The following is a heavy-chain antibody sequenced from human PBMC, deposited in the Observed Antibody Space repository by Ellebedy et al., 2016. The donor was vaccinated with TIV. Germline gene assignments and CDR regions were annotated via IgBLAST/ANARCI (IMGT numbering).Heavy chain of an antibody. V-gene: IGHV1-69*13. Sequence: AASVKVSCKASGGTFSSYAISWVRQAPGQGLEWMGGIIPIFGTANYAQKFQGRVTITADESTSTAYMELSSLRSEDTAVYYCARDRDSSSWYGSFYYYYYGMDVWGQGTTVTVSS. CDR2: IIPIFGTA. J-gene: IGHJ6*02. CDR1: GGTFSSYA. D-gene: IGHD6-13*01. CDR3: ARDRDSSSWYGSFYYYYYGMDV.